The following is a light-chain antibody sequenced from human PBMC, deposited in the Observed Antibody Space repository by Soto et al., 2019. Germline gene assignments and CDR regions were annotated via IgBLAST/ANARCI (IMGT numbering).Light chain of an antibody. Sequence: SALTQPASVSGSPGQSITISCTGTSSDVGNYNYVYWYQQHPGKAPKLMIYEVSNRPSGVSNRFSGSKSANTASLTISGLQAEDEADYYCSSYTTANTYVFGTGTKVTVL. CDR3: SSYTTANTYV. J-gene: IGLJ1*01. V-gene: IGLV2-14*01. CDR2: EVS. CDR1: SSDVGNYNY.